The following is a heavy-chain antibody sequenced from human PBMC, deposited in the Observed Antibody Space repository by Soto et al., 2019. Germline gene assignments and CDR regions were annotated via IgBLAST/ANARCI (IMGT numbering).Heavy chain of an antibody. Sequence: GGSLRLSCAASGFTFSTYWMNWVRQTPGKGLMWVSRISPDGSNRGYADSVEGRFTVSRDNAKNTLYLQMHSLRAEDTAMYYCDRWAHLVPASPTEFDHWGAGTLVTVSS. J-gene: IGHJ4*02. CDR3: DRWAHLVPASPTEFDH. D-gene: IGHD2-21*01. CDR1: GFTFSTYW. CDR2: ISPDGSNR. V-gene: IGHV3-74*01.